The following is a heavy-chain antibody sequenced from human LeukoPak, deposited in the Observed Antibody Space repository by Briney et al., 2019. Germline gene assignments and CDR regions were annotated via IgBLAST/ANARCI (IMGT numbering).Heavy chain of an antibody. J-gene: IGHJ4*02. CDR1: GFTFSSYS. V-gene: IGHV3-21*01. CDR3: ARSAGYCSSTSCPEFDY. CDR2: ISSSSSYI. Sequence: GGSLRLSCAASGFTFSSYSMNWVRQAPGKGLEWVSSISSSSSYIYYADSVKGRFTISRDNAKNSLYLQMNSLRAEDTAVYYCARSAGYCSSTSCPEFDYWGQGTLVTVSS. D-gene: IGHD2-2*01.